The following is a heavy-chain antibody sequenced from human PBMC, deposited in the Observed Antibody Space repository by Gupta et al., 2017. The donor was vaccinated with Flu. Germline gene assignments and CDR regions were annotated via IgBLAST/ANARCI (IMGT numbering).Heavy chain of an antibody. D-gene: IGHD2-21*01. V-gene: IGHV3-53*01. CDR2: IHSAGFT. CDR1: GVSVSSNY. J-gene: IGHJ4*02. Sequence: EVQLVESGGDLIKQGGSLRRSCAVSGVSVSSNYMNWVRQAPGKGPEWVSVIHSAGFTHYSDSVRGRFTISRDDSKNALYLEMNDLRVEDTAVYYCARDNPPGGIIFWGQGTLVTVSS. CDR3: ARDNPPGGIIF.